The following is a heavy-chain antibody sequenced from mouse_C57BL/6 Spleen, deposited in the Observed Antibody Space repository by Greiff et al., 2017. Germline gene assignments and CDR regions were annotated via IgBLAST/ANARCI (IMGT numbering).Heavy chain of an antibody. J-gene: IGHJ4*01. CDR3: ARLAYDYDFYYYAMDY. CDR2: IYPGDGDT. CDR1: GYAFRRSW. V-gene: IGHV1-80*01. Sequence: QVQLKQSGAELVKPGASVQISCTASGYAFRRSWLNWVKPRPGTGLEWIGQIYPGDGDTNYNGKFKGKATLTADKSSSTAYMQLSSLTSEDSAVYFCARLAYDYDFYYYAMDYWGQGTSVTVSS. D-gene: IGHD2-4*01.